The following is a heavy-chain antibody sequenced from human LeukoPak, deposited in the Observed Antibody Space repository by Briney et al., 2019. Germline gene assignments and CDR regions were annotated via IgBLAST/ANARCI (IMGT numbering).Heavy chain of an antibody. CDR2: TVPMFGIP. J-gene: IGHJ4*02. V-gene: IGHV1-69*02. CDR1: GGTFNYYT. D-gene: IGHD2-8*01. CDR3: AIMGGSTTRAVDY. Sequence: SSVKVSCKASGGTFNYYTINWVRQAPGQGLEWMGRTVPMFGIPDYAQKFQGRVTLTADKSTSTAYMELSSLRSEDTAMYYCAIMGGSTTRAVDYWAQGTLVTVSS.